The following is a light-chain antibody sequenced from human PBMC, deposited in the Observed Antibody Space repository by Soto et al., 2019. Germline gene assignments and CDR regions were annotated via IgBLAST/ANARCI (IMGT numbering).Light chain of an antibody. CDR2: EVT. Sequence: QSALTQPPSASGSPGQSVTISCIGTSSDVGGYNYVSWYQQHPGKAPKLMIYEVTERPSGVPDRFSGSKSGNTASLTVSGLQAEDEADYYCCSYTGSNNRVFGGGTQLTVL. J-gene: IGLJ3*02. CDR3: CSYTGSNNRV. V-gene: IGLV2-8*01. CDR1: SSDVGGYNY.